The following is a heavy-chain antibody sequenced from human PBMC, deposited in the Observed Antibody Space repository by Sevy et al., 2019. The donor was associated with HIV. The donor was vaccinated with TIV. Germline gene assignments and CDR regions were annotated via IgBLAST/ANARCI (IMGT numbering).Heavy chain of an antibody. V-gene: IGHV1-46*01. D-gene: IGHD2-21*02. CDR3: ARLRACGGDCYYYDF. CDR2: INPYGGST. CDR1: GYSFTSYE. Sequence: ASVKVSYKASGYSFTSYEIHWVRQAPGQGLEWMGIINPYGGSTSYAQKFQGRVTMIRDTSTTTVYMELSSLRSEDTAVYFCARLRACGGDCYYYDFWGQGTLVTVSS. J-gene: IGHJ4*02.